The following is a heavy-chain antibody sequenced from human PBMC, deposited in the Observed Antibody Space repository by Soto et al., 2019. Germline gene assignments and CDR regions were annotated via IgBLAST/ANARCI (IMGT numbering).Heavy chain of an antibody. CDR2: ISWNSGSI. V-gene: IGHV3-9*01. J-gene: IGHJ6*03. CDR1: GFTFDDYA. D-gene: IGHD2-15*01. Sequence: EVQLVESGGGLVQPGRSLRLSCAASGFTFDDYAMHWVRQAPGKGLEWVSGISWNSGSIGYADYVKGRFTISRDNAKNSLYLQMNSLRAEDTALYYCAKSSGGSSWYYMDVWGKGTTVTVSS. CDR3: AKSSGGSSWYYMDV.